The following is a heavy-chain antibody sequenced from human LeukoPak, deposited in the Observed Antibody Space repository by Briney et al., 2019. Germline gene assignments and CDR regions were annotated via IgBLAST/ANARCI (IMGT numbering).Heavy chain of an antibody. Sequence: GGSLRLSCAASGFTFSSYAMHWVRQAPGKGLEWVALILSDGGNKYYADSVKGRFTISRDNSKNTLYLQMNSLRAEDTAVYYCAREDYYDSSGYPDYWGQGTLVTVSS. D-gene: IGHD3-22*01. V-gene: IGHV3-30-3*01. CDR1: GFTFSSYA. J-gene: IGHJ4*02. CDR2: ILSDGGNK. CDR3: AREDYYDSSGYPDY.